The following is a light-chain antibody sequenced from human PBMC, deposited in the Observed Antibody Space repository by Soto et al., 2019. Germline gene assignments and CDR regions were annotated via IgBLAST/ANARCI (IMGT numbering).Light chain of an antibody. CDR3: AAWDDSLNGLV. J-gene: IGLJ2*01. CDR2: DSD. Sequence: QAVVTQSPSASGTPGQRVTISCSGTSSNIGSHTVNWYQQLPGTAPKFLMYDSDQRPSGVPDRFTGSRSGTSASLAISGLQSEDEADYYCAAWDDSLNGLVFGGGTKLTVL. V-gene: IGLV1-44*01. CDR1: SSNIGSHT.